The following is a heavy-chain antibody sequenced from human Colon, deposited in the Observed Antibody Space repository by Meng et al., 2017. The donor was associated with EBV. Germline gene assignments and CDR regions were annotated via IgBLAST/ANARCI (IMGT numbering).Heavy chain of an antibody. V-gene: IGHV4-59*08. CDR3: ARHFINWFDP. CDR1: GGSIVSDY. CDR2: IYYSGST. Sequence: QLPDAGPGWVQPLEARSLTCSISGGSIVSDYLCWIRQPPGKGLAWIGYIYYSGSTNSNPSLKSLVTISVDTSKNQFSLKLSSVTAADTAVYYCARHFINWFDPWGQGTLVTVFS. J-gene: IGHJ5*02.